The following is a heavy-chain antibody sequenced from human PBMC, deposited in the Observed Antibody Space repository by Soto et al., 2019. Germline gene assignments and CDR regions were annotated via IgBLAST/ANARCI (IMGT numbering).Heavy chain of an antibody. CDR1: GFTFDDYA. CDR2: ISWNSGSI. J-gene: IGHJ4*02. V-gene: IGHV3-9*01. CDR3: AKDISPRWELQFDY. Sequence: SLRLSCAASGFTFDDYAMHWVRQAPGKGLEWVSGISWNSGSIGYADSVKGRFTISRDNAKNSLYLQMNSLRAEDTALYYCAKDISPRWELQFDYWGQGT. D-gene: IGHD1-26*01.